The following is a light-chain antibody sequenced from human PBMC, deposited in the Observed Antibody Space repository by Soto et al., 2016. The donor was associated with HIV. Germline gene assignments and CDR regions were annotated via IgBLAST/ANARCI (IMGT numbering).Light chain of an antibody. CDR2: EVS. Sequence: DIVMTQTPLSLSVTPGQPASISCKSSQSLLNSDGKTNLYWYLQKPGQPPQLLIYEVSNRFSGVSDRFSGSGSGTGFHTENQPGAAGDVGVYYCMQSIQVPWTFGQGTKVEV. V-gene: IGKV2D-29*01. CDR1: QSLLNSDGKTN. CDR3: MQSIQVPWT. J-gene: IGKJ1*01.